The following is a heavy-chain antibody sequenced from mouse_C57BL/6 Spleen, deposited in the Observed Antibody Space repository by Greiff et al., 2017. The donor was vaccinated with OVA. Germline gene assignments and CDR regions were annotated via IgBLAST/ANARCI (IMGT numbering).Heavy chain of an antibody. CDR2: INYDGSST. V-gene: IGHV5-16*01. CDR3: ARGLGQYFDV. CDR1: GFTFSDYY. J-gene: IGHJ1*03. D-gene: IGHD4-1*01. Sequence: EVKVVESEGGLVQPGSSMKLSCTASGFTFSDYYMAWVRQVPEKGLEWVANINYDGSSTYYLDSLKSRFIISRDNAKNILYLQMSSLKSEDTATYYCARGLGQYFDVWGTGTTVTVSS.